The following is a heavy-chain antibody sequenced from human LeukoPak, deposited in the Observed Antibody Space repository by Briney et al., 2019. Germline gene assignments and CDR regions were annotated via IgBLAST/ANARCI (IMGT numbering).Heavy chain of an antibody. D-gene: IGHD6-19*01. CDR2: ISSSSSNI. J-gene: IGHJ4*02. Sequence: GGSLRLSCAASGFTFSSYAMSWVRQAPGKGLEWVSSISSSSSNIYYADSVKGRFTISRDNAKNSLYLQMNSLRAEDTAVYYCARWSGSLDYWGQGTLVTVSS. CDR1: GFTFSSYA. V-gene: IGHV3-21*01. CDR3: ARWSGSLDY.